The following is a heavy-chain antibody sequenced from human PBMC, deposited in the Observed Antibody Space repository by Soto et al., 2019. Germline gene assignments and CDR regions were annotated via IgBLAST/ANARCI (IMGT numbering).Heavy chain of an antibody. V-gene: IGHV3-30-3*01. D-gene: IGHD3-22*01. CDR1: GFTFSSYA. Sequence: GGSLRLSCAASGFTFSSYAMHWVRQAPGKGLEWVAVISYDGSNKYYADSVKGRFTISRDNSKKTLYLQMNSLRAEDTAVYYCATQYYYDSSGYSEYWGQGTLVTVSS. CDR3: ATQYYYDSSGYSEY. J-gene: IGHJ4*02. CDR2: ISYDGSNK.